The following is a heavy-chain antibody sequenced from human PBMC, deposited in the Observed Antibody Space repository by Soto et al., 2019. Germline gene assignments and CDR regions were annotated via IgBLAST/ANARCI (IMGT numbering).Heavy chain of an antibody. CDR2: INPNSGGT. Sequence: ASVKVSCKASGYTFTGYYMHWVRQAPGQGLEWMGRINPNSGGTNYAQKFQGWVTMTRDTSISTAYMELSRLRSDDTAVYYCARDRGVGMGAIMYYGMDVWGQGTTVTVSS. D-gene: IGHD3-10*01. J-gene: IGHJ6*02. CDR3: ARDRGVGMGAIMYYGMDV. CDR1: GYTFTGYY. V-gene: IGHV1-2*04.